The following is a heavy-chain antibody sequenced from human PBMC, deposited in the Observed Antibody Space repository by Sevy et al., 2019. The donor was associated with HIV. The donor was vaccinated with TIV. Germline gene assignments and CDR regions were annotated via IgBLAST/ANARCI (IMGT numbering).Heavy chain of an antibody. J-gene: IGHJ6*02. V-gene: IGHV4-61*01. CDR2: IYYSGST. Sequence: SETLSLTCTVSGGSVSSGSYYWSWIRQPPGKGLEWIGYIYYSGSTNYNPSLKSRVTISVDTSKNQFSLRLGSVTAPXXXXYYCAREQRITMVQGVIINYYGMDVWGQCTTVTVSS. CDR3: AREQRITMVQGVIINYYGMDV. CDR1: GGSVSSGSYY. D-gene: IGHD3-10*01.